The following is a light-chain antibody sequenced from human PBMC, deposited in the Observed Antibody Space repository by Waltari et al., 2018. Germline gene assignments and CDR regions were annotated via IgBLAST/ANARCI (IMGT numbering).Light chain of an antibody. CDR2: GAS. J-gene: IGKJ2*01. CDR1: LRLTKRY. Sequence: VLTQSPRTLSLSPGERATLSCRASLRLTKRYLAWYQQKPGQAPRLLIYGASSRAAGIPDRFTGSGSGTDYTLTISRLEPEDFAVYYCQQYGSSVMYTFGQGTRLEI. V-gene: IGKV3-20*01. CDR3: QQYGSSVMYT.